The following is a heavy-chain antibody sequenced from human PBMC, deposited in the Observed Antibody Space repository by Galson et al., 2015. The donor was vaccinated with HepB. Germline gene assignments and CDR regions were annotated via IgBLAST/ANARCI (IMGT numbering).Heavy chain of an antibody. D-gene: IGHD1-7*01. V-gene: IGHV3-30-3*01. CDR2: ISYDGSNK. J-gene: IGHJ4*02. CDR3: ARDRARITGTLGY. CDR1: GFTFSSYA. Sequence: SLRLSCAASGFTFSSYAMHWVRQAPGKGLEWVAVISYDGSNKYYADSVKGRFTISRDNSKNTLYLQMNSLRAEDTAVYYCARDRARITGTLGYWGQGTLVTVSS.